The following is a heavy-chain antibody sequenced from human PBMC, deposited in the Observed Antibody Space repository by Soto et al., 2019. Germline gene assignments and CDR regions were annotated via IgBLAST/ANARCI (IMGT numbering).Heavy chain of an antibody. J-gene: IGHJ4*02. CDR2: MNPDSGNT. V-gene: IGHV1-8*01. CDR3: ARSVGGSNVNFDY. Sequence: ASVKVSCKASGYTFTSYDINWVRQATGQGPEWMGWMNPDSGNTGYVQKFQGRVTMTRNTAISTAYMELSSRRSEDTAVYYCARSVGGSNVNFDYWGQGTLVTVSS. D-gene: IGHD3-10*01. CDR1: GYTFTSYD.